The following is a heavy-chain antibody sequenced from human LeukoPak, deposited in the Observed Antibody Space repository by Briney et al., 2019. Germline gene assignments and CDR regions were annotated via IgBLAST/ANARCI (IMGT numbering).Heavy chain of an antibody. J-gene: IGHJ4*02. CDR3: ARGSSSSWYQAYFDY. Sequence: ASVKVSCKASGYTFTSYAMHWVRQAPGQGLEWMGWINTNTGNPTYAQGFTGRFVFSLDTSVSTAYLQISSLKAEDTAVYYCARGSSSSWYQAYFDYWGQGTLVTVSS. V-gene: IGHV7-4-1*02. D-gene: IGHD6-13*01. CDR2: INTNTGNP. CDR1: GYTFTSYA.